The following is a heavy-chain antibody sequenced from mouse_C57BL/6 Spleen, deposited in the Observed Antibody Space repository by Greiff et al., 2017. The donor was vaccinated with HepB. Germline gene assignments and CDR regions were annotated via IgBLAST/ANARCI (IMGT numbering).Heavy chain of an antibody. J-gene: IGHJ2*01. Sequence: VQLQQSGPELVKPGASVKISCKASGYAFSSSWMNWVKQRPGKGLEWIGRIYPGDGDTNYNGKFKGKATLTADKSSSTAYMQLSSLTSEDSAVYFCARSIYYGNLFFDYWGQGTTLTVSS. D-gene: IGHD2-1*01. CDR3: ARSIYYGNLFFDY. V-gene: IGHV1-82*01. CDR2: IYPGDGDT. CDR1: GYAFSSSW.